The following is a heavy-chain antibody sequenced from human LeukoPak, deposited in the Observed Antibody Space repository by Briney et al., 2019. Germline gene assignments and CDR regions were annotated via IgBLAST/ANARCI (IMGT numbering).Heavy chain of an antibody. CDR2: ISSSSSYI. D-gene: IGHD4-17*01. Sequence: GGSLRPSWAAAGFTFSSYSTNWVRQAPGKGREWDSSISSSSSYIYYADSVKGRFTISRDNAKNSLYLQMNSLRAEDTAVYYCARYGEKTFDYWGQGTLVTVSS. CDR3: ARYGEKTFDY. V-gene: IGHV3-21*01. J-gene: IGHJ4*02. CDR1: GFTFSSYS.